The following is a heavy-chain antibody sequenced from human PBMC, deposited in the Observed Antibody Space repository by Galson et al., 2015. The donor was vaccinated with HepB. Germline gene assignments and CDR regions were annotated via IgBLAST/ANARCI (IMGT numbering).Heavy chain of an antibody. V-gene: IGHV2-5*02. CDR1: GFSLSTSGMG. J-gene: IGHJ4*02. D-gene: IGHD2-21*01. Sequence: PALVKPTQTLTLTCTFSGFSLSTSGMGVGWIRQPPGKALEWLALIYWDDHERSSPSLKSRLTITKGTSKNQVVLTMTAMDPVDTATYYCAHISYCGDNCYSGYFDYWGQGTLVTVSS. CDR3: AHISYCGDNCYSGYFDY. CDR2: IYWDDHE.